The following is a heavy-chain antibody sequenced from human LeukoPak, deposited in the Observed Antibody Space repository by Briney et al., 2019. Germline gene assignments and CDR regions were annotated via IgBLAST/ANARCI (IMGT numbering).Heavy chain of an antibody. J-gene: IGHJ6*02. CDR2: ISYDGANK. Sequence: GRSLRLSCAASGFPFRSYGMHWVRQAPGKGLERVSFISYDGANKYYADSVKGRFTISRDNSKNTLYVQMNSLRGDDTGMYFCAKDSSSSNYYYGLDVWGQGTTVTVSS. CDR1: GFPFRSYG. CDR3: AKDSSSSNYYYGLDV. D-gene: IGHD6-13*01. V-gene: IGHV3-30*18.